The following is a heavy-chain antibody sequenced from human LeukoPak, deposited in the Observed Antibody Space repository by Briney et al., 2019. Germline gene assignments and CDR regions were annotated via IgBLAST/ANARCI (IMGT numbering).Heavy chain of an antibody. V-gene: IGHV6-1*01. J-gene: IGHJ3*02. CDR1: GDSVVTNNVA. Sequence: SQTLSLTCAISGDSVVTNNVAWNWIRQSPSTGLEWLGRTYLRSKWYSEYAVSVKSRITINPDTSRNHFSLQLNSVILEDTAVYYCTRGKYSGFDIWGQGTMVTVSS. CDR2: TYLRSKWYS. D-gene: IGHD2-21*01. CDR3: TRGKYSGFDI.